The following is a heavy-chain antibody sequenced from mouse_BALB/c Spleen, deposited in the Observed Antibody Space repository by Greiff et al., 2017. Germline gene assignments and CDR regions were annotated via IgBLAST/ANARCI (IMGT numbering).Heavy chain of an antibody. D-gene: IGHD2-1*01. CDR2: INPSTGYT. Sequence: QVQLQQSGAELAKPGASVKMSCKASGYTFTSYWMHWVKQRPGQGLEWIGYINPSTGYTEYNQKFKDKATLTADKSSSTAYMQLSSLTSEDSAVYYCARNGGNYVWSFDVWGAGTTVTVSS. V-gene: IGHV1-7*01. CDR3: ARNGGNYVWSFDV. J-gene: IGHJ1*01. CDR1: GYTFTSYW.